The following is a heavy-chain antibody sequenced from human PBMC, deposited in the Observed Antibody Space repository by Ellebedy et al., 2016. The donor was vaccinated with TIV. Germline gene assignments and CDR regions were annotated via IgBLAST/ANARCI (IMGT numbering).Heavy chain of an antibody. V-gene: IGHV3-7*01. Sequence: GESLKISCAASGFNFRSYWMTWVRQAPGKGLEWVAKIRQEGDEIYYVESVKGRFTISRDSSKNTLYLQMNSLTAEETAVYYCARDPGGGGDFGDNWLDPWGQGTLVTVSS. J-gene: IGHJ5*02. CDR1: GFNFRSYW. CDR3: ARDPGGGGDFGDNWLDP. D-gene: IGHD3-16*01. CDR2: IRQEGDEI.